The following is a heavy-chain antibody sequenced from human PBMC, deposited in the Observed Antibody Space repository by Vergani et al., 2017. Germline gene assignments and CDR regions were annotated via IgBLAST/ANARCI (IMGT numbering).Heavy chain of an antibody. CDR3: ARATDCSRTSCYPGYWYFDL. CDR1: GFTFSDYS. Sequence: QVQLVESGGGLVKPGGSLRLSCAASGFTFSDYSMSWIRQAPGKGLEWVSYISSSGSTIYYADSVKGRFTISRDNAKNSLYLQMNSLRAADTAVYYCARATDCSRTSCYPGYWYFDLWGRGTLVTVSS. D-gene: IGHD2-2*01. V-gene: IGHV3-11*01. CDR2: ISSSGSTI. J-gene: IGHJ2*01.